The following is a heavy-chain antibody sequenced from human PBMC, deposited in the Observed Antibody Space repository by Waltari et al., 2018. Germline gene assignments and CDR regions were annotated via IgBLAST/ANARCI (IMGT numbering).Heavy chain of an antibody. CDR1: GFPFSSYD. D-gene: IGHD4-17*01. J-gene: IGHJ4*02. CDR3: AKDPRSRADYLAHFEY. V-gene: IGHV3-30*18. CDR2: LYYDRSNK. Sequence: QVQLVESGGGVVQPGESLRLSCAVSGFPFSSYDMHWLRQAPGRGVEGVSLLYYDRSNKYYADSVKGRFTVSRDNSKDTLYLQMNSLRPEDTAMYYCAKDPRSRADYLAHFEYWGQGTLVTVSS.